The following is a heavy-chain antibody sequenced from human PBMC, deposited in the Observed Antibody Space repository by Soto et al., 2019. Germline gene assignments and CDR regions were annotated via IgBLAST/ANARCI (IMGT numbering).Heavy chain of an antibody. CDR2: ISSNGDRT. CDR1: EFTFRKYA. D-gene: IGHD3-10*01. V-gene: IGHV3-64D*06. Sequence: GGSLRLSCSASEFTFRKYAMHWVRQAPGKGLEYVSAISSNGDRTYYADSVKGRFTISRDNSRNTLYFQMSFLRVEDTAVYYCVKDSAYYYGSGSFVYGMDVWGQGTTVTVSS. J-gene: IGHJ6*02. CDR3: VKDSAYYYGSGSFVYGMDV.